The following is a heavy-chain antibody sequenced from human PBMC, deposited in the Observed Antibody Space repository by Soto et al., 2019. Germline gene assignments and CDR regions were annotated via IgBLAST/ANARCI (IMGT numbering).Heavy chain of an antibody. Sequence: ASVKVSCKASGYTFTSYAMHWVRQAPGQRLEWMGWINAGNGNTKYSQKFQGRVTITRDTSASTAYMELSSLRSEDTAVYYCARARPYCSSTSCYPGHWGQGTLVTVSS. D-gene: IGHD2-2*01. V-gene: IGHV1-3*01. CDR1: GYTFTSYA. CDR3: ARARPYCSSTSCYPGH. J-gene: IGHJ4*02. CDR2: INAGNGNT.